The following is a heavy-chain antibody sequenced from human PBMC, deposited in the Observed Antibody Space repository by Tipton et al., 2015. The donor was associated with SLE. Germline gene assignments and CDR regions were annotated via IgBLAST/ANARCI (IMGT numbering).Heavy chain of an antibody. CDR2: IYYSGIT. D-gene: IGHD7-27*01. J-gene: IGHJ4*02. CDR3: ARNWGSFDI. Sequence: TLSLTCTVSGDSINTRNYYWSWFRQPPGKGLEWIGSIYYSGITYYSPSLRSRVTISVDTTKNQFSLKLNSVTAADTAVYYCARNWGSFDIWGQGTLVTVSS. CDR1: GDSINTRNYY. V-gene: IGHV4-39*01.